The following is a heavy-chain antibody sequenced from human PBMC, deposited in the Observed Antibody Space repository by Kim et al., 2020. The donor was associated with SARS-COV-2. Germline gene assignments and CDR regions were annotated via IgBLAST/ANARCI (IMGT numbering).Heavy chain of an antibody. D-gene: IGHD3-10*01. J-gene: IGHJ4*02. V-gene: IGHV3-30*02. CDR3: AKDSAYGSGSYYFDY. Sequence: DSVKGRFTISRDNSKNTLYLQMNSLRAEDTAVYYCAKDSAYGSGSYYFDYWGQGTLVTVSS.